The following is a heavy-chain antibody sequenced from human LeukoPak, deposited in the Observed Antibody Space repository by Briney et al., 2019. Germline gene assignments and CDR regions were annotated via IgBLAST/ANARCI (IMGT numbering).Heavy chain of an antibody. J-gene: IGHJ4*02. D-gene: IGHD3-16*01. CDR2: IHHTGSF. CDR1: GASTSDYY. Sequence: SETLSLTCTIFGASTSDYYWSWVRQPPGKGLEWIAYIHHTGSFDYNPSLNRRAIISLDTSKNQFSLKLIYVVPSAATAAYWTRGHWALDCWGQGPLVTVSS. V-gene: IGHV4-59*01. CDR3: RGHWALDC.